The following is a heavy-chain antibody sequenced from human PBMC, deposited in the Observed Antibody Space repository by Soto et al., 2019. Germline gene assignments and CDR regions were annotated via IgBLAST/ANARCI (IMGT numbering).Heavy chain of an antibody. V-gene: IGHV3-33*01. CDR1: GFTFSSYG. D-gene: IGHD3-22*01. CDR3: VRDQLYYYDIFGRPLNGFDI. Sequence: PGGSLRLSCAASGFTFSSYGMHWVRQAPGKGLEWVAVIWYDGSNKYYADSVKGRFTISRDNAENSLYLQMNSLGAEDTALYYCVRDQLYYYDIFGRPLNGFDIWGQGTMVTVSS. CDR2: IWYDGSNK. J-gene: IGHJ3*02.